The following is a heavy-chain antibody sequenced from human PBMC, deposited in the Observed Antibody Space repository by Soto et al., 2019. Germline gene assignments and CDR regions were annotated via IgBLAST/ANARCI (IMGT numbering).Heavy chain of an antibody. J-gene: IGHJ4*02. CDR2: IYYSGST. D-gene: IGHD4-4*01. CDR1: GGSISSGSYY. CDR3: ARGFTTVVTVDY. V-gene: IGHV4-39*01. Sequence: SETLSLTCAVSGGSISSGSYYWGWIRQPPGKGLEWIGSIYYSGSTYYNPSLKSRVTISVDTSKNQFSLKLSSVTAADTAVYYCARGFTTVVTVDYWGQGTLVTVSS.